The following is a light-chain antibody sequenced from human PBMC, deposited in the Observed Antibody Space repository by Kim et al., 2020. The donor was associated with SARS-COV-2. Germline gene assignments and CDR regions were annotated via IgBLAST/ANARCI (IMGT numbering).Light chain of an antibody. V-gene: IGLV2-14*03. CDR2: GVT. Sequence: GQSFTVSCTGGNDDVGDYNFVAWHQHHPGKPPKLIIYGVTQRPLGISPRFSGSKSGNTASLTISGLQAEDEAVYYCSSYTTSSTLIFGGGTKVTVL. J-gene: IGLJ2*01. CDR1: NDDVGDYNF. CDR3: SSYTTSSTLI.